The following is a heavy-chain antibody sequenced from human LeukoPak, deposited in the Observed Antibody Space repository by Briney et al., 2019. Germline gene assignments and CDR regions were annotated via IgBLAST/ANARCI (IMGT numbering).Heavy chain of an antibody. CDR2: IYYSGST. D-gene: IGHD6-25*01. CDR3: ASSSGIDAFDI. J-gene: IGHJ3*02. V-gene: IGHV4-39*07. CDR1: GGSISSSSYY. Sequence: SETLSLTCTVSGGSISSSSYYWGWIRQPPGKGLEWIGSIYYSGSTYYNPSLKSRVTISVDTSKKQFSLKLSSVTAADTAVYYCASSSGIDAFDIWAKGQWSPPLQ.